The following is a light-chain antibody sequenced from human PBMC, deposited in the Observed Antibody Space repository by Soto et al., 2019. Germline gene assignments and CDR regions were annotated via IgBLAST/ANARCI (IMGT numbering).Light chain of an antibody. V-gene: IGLV1-44*01. Sequence: QSALTQPPSASGTPGQRVTVPCPGSSSNSGVNPVHWYQQLPGTAPKLRIHTNNRRPSGVPDRFSGSKSGTSASLAISGLQSEDEADYYCAAWDDSLNAYVFGTGTKVTVL. CDR3: AAWDDSLNAYV. CDR2: TNN. CDR1: SSNSGVNP. J-gene: IGLJ1*01.